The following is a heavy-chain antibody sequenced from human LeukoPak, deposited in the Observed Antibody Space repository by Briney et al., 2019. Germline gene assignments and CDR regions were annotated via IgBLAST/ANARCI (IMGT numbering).Heavy chain of an antibody. CDR1: GFSLSTSGMC. Sequence: SGPTLVNPTPTLTLTCTFSGFSLSTSGMCVSWIRQPPGKALEWLARIDWDDDKYYSTSLKTRLTISKDTSKNQVVLTMTNVDPVDTATYYCARRYCSSTSCYDGEDYWGQGTLVTVSS. J-gene: IGHJ4*02. CDR3: ARRYCSSTSCYDGEDY. CDR2: IDWDDDK. D-gene: IGHD2-2*01. V-gene: IGHV2-70*11.